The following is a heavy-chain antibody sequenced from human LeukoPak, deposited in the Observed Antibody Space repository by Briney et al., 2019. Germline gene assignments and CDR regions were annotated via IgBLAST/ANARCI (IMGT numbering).Heavy chain of an antibody. CDR2: IKQDGSEK. Sequence: GGSPRLSCAASGFTFSSYWMSWVRQAPGKGLEWVANIKQDGSEKYYVDSVKGRFTISRDNAKNSLYLQMNSLRAEDTAVYYCARDHYYDSSGYDDYWGQGTLVTVSS. V-gene: IGHV3-7*01. CDR1: GFTFSSYW. J-gene: IGHJ4*02. CDR3: ARDHYYDSSGYDDY. D-gene: IGHD3-22*01.